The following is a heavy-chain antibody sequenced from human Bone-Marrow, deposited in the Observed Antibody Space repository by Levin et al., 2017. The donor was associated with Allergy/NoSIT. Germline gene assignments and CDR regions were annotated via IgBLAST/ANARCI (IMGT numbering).Heavy chain of an antibody. CDR3: AKEDWYFDY. Sequence: PGGSLRLSCAASGFTFTNTWMDWVRQAPGKGLEWVANINQDGSEKYYVDSVKGRFTISRDNAKNSLYLQMNSLRAEDTAVYFCAKEDWYFDYWGQGILVTVSS. V-gene: IGHV3-7*01. D-gene: IGHD2-21*01. CDR1: GFTFTNTW. J-gene: IGHJ4*02. CDR2: INQDGSEK.